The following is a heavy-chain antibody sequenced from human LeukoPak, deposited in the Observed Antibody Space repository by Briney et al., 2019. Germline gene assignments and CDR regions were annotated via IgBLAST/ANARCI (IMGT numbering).Heavy chain of an antibody. CDR1: GGSFSGYY. D-gene: IGHD3-22*01. CDR2: INHSGST. V-gene: IGHV4-34*01. J-gene: IGHJ4*02. Sequence: SETLSLTCAVYGGSFSGYYWSWIRQPPGKGLEWIGEINHSGSTNYNPSLKSRVTISVDTSKNQFSLKLSSVTAADTAVYYCASTMIVSSHYFDYWGQGTLVTVSS. CDR3: ASTMIVSSHYFDY.